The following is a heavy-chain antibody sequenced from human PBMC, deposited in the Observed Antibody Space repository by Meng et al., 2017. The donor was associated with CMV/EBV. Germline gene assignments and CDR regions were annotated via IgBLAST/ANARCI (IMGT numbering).Heavy chain of an antibody. D-gene: IGHD2-2*01. J-gene: IGHJ4*02. Sequence: TVSGGSIRSYYWSWIRQPAGTGLEWIGRIYSSGGTNYKSSLKSRVTMSVDTSRNQFSLKLSSVTAADTAVYYCARTDCSSTSCYLNYWGQGTLVTVSS. CDR2: IYSSGGT. V-gene: IGHV4-4*07. CDR3: ARTDCSSTSCYLNY. CDR1: GGSIRSYY.